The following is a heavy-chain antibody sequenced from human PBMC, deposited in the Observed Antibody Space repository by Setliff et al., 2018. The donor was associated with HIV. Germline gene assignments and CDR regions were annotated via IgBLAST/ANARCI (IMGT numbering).Heavy chain of an antibody. J-gene: IGHJ5*02. Sequence: SETLSLTCTVSGGSISTSRYYWGWFRQPPGEGLEWIGSIYYSGTTYYAPSLETRLTISVETSTNQFSLKLTSVTAADTAMYFCAGDSGYPSNWFDPWGQGILVTVSS. CDR3: AGDSGYPSNWFDP. D-gene: IGHD3-22*01. CDR2: IYYSGTT. CDR1: GGSISTSRYY. V-gene: IGHV4-39*02.